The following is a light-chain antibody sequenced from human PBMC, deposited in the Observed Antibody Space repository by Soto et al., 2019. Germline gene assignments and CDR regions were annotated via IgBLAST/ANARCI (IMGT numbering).Light chain of an antibody. CDR3: QQYGRYRT. J-gene: IGKJ1*01. CDR1: QSTSTW. Sequence: DIQMTQSPSTLSASVGDRVTITCRASQSTSTWLAWYQHKPGKAPNLLIYKASSLESGVPSRFSGSGSGTEFTLPISSLQPDDVATYYCQQYGRYRTFGQGTKVEIK. CDR2: KAS. V-gene: IGKV1-5*03.